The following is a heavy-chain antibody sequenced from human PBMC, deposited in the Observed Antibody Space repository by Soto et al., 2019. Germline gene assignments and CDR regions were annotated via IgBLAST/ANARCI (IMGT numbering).Heavy chain of an antibody. CDR3: ASPAVDCSGGSCYLGG. V-gene: IGHV1-69*01. CDR1: GGTFSSYA. CDR2: IIPIFGTA. D-gene: IGHD2-15*01. J-gene: IGHJ4*02. Sequence: QVQLVQSGAEVKKPGSSVKVSCKASGGTFSSYAISWVRQAPGQGLEWMGGIIPIFGTANYAQKFQGRVTITADESTSTAYMALSSLRSEDTAVYYCASPAVDCSGGSCYLGGWGQGTLVTVSS.